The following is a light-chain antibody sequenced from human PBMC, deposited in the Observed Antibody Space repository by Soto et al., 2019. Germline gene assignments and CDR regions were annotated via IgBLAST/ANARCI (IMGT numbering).Light chain of an antibody. Sequence: EIVMTQSPATLSVSPGERTTLSCRASQSVGNNLALYQQKPGQAPRLLIYGASSRATGIPDRFSGSGSGTDFTLTISRLEPEDFAVYYCQQYGSSKWTFGQGTKVDIK. CDR3: QQYGSSKWT. J-gene: IGKJ1*01. CDR2: GAS. CDR1: QSVGNN. V-gene: IGKV3-20*01.